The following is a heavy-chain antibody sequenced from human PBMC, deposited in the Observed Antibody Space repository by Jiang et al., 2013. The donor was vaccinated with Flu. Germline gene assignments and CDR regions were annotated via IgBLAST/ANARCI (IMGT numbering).Heavy chain of an antibody. CDR1: TFSSYA. J-gene: IGHJ4*02. CDR2: YHMMEAI. CDR3: ARDRRTIFDY. V-gene: IGHV3-30-3*01. Sequence: TFSSYAMHWVRQXPGKGLEWWQLYHMMEAINTTQTPSKGRFTISRDNSKNTLYLQMNSLRAEDTAVYYCARDRRTIFDYWGQGTLVTVSS.